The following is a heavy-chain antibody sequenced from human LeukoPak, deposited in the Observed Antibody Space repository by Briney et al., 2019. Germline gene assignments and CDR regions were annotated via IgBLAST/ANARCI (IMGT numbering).Heavy chain of an antibody. J-gene: IGHJ6*02. CDR3: ARESSNYYGMDV. Sequence: SETLTLTCTVSGGSISTFYWSWIRQSPGKGLEWIGYIYYSGNTYYNPSLKSRVTISVDTSKNQFSLKLSSVTAADTAVYYCARESSNYYGMDVWRQRTTVTVSS. CDR2: IYYSGNT. CDR1: GGSISTFY. V-gene: IGHV4-59*01. D-gene: IGHD6-6*01.